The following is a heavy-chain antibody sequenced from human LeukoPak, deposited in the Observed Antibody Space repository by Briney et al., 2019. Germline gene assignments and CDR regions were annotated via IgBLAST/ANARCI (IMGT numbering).Heavy chain of an antibody. CDR3: ARDSLRGATDY. V-gene: IGHV4-4*07. CDR1: GGSISSYY. J-gene: IGHJ4*02. Sequence: PSETLSLTCTVSGGSISSYYWSWIRQPAGKGLEWIGRIYTSGSTNYNPSLKSRVTMSVNTSKNQFSLKLSSVTAEDTAVYYCARDSLRGATDYWGQGTLVTVSS. D-gene: IGHD1-26*01. CDR2: IYTSGST.